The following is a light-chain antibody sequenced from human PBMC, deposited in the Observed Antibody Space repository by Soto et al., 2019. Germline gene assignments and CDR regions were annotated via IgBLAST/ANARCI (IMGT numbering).Light chain of an antibody. CDR2: GAS. J-gene: IGKJ1*01. V-gene: IGKV3-20*01. Sequence: EIVLTQSPGTLSLSPGERATLSCRASQSVSSNFLAWYQQKPGQAPRLLIYGASSRATGIPDRFSGSGSGTDFTLTISRLEPEDFAVYYCQQYGSSPWTFGQGTKREIK. CDR1: QSVSSNF. CDR3: QQYGSSPWT.